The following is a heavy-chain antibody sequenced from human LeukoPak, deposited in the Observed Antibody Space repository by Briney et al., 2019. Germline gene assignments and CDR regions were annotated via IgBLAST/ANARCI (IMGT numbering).Heavy chain of an antibody. J-gene: IGHJ4*02. V-gene: IGHV3-7*01. Sequence: GGSLRLSCAASGFTFSNYYMSWVRQAPGKGLEWVAHINKDGSEKYYVDSVKGRFTISRDNAKNSLYLQMNSLRVEDTAVYYCARDKVTYWGRRTLVTVSS. CDR3: ARDKVTY. CDR1: GFTFSNYY. CDR2: INKDGSEK.